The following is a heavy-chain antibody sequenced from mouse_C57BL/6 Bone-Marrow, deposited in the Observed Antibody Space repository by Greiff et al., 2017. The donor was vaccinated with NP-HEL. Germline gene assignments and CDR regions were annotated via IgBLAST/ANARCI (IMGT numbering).Heavy chain of an antibody. CDR2: IRNKANNHAT. CDR1: GFTFSDAW. CDR3: TPSYYYGSSFDC. Sequence: EVMLVESGGGLVQPGGSMKLSCAASGFTFSDAWMDWVRQSPEKGLEWGAEIRNKANNHATYYAESVKGRFTISRDDSKSSVYLQMNSLRAEDTGIYYRTPSYYYGSSFDCWGQGTTLTVSS. D-gene: IGHD1-1*01. J-gene: IGHJ2*01. V-gene: IGHV6-6*01.